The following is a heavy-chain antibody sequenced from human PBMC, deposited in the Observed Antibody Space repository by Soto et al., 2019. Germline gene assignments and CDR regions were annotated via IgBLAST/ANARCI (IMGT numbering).Heavy chain of an antibody. Sequence: VSLRLSCAASGFTFSSYSMNWVRQAPGKGLEWVSSISSSSSYIYYADSVKGRFTISRDNAKNSLYLQMNSLRAEDTAVYYCARDYIVVVPAATYYYGMDVWGQGTTVTVSS. CDR2: ISSSSSYI. J-gene: IGHJ6*02. D-gene: IGHD2-2*01. V-gene: IGHV3-21*01. CDR3: ARDYIVVVPAATYYYGMDV. CDR1: GFTFSSYS.